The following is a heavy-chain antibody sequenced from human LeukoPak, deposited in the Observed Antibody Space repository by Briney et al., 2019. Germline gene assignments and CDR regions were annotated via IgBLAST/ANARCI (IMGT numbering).Heavy chain of an antibody. Sequence: GGSLRLSCAASGLTVSNNYMSWVRQAPGKGLEWVSTLYSGGSTYYADSVKGRFTISRDNSKNTLYLQVNSLRAEDTAVYYSARNGIMGAGYYFDYWGQGTLVTVSS. CDR2: LYSGGST. J-gene: IGHJ4*02. CDR3: ARNGIMGAGYYFDY. V-gene: IGHV3-66*01. D-gene: IGHD1-26*01. CDR1: GLTVSNNY.